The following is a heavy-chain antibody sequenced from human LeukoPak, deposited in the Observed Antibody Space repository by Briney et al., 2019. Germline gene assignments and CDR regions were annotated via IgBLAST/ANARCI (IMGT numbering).Heavy chain of an antibody. D-gene: IGHD4-11*01. CDR3: AREGLGNDYSNYGWFDP. CDR2: IIPIFGTT. Sequence: ASVKVSCKASGGTFSSYAISWVRQAPGQGLEWMGGIIPIFGTTNYAQKFQGRVTITADESTSTAYMELSSLRSEDTAVYYCAREGLGNDYSNYGWFDPWGQGTLVTVSS. V-gene: IGHV1-69*13. CDR1: GGTFSSYA. J-gene: IGHJ5*02.